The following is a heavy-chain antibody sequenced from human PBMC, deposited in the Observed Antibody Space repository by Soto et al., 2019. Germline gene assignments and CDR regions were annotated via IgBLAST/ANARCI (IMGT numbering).Heavy chain of an antibody. D-gene: IGHD2-21*02. CDR3: AREPYGDSQYFDY. V-gene: IGHV3-30*04. Sequence: QVQLVESGGGMVQPGTSLRLSCAASGFTFNSLSLHWVRQRPDEGLEWVAVISHDGRVTFYADFVKGRFTVSRDNSKNTIYLQVNSLRAEDTAVYYCAREPYGDSQYFDYWGQGTLVTVSS. CDR1: GFTFNSLS. J-gene: IGHJ4*02. CDR2: ISHDGRVT.